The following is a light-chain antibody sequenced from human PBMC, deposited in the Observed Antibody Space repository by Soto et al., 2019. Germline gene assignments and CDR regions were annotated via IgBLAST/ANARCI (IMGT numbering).Light chain of an antibody. V-gene: IGLV1-40*01. J-gene: IGLJ2*01. Sequence: VLTQPPSVSGAPGQRVPISCTGSSSNIGAGYDVHWYQQLPGTAPKILIYGNSNRPSGVPDRFSGSKSGTSASLAITGLQAEDEADYYCQSYDSSLSVVFGGGTKLTVL. CDR3: QSYDSSLSVV. CDR1: SSNIGAGYD. CDR2: GNS.